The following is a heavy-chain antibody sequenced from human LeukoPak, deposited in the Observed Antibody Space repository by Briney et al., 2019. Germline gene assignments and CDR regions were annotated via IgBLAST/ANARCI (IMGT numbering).Heavy chain of an antibody. V-gene: IGHV3-48*03. CDR1: GFTFSNYE. J-gene: IGHJ4*02. D-gene: IGHD3-10*01. Sequence: GGSLRLSCAASGFTFSNYEMNWVRQAPGKGLEWLSYISGNGNTIYYADSVKGRFTISRDNAKNSLYLQMNSLRAEDTAVYYCARGSLVHYYGSGSYRIHAGFDSWGQGTLVTVSS. CDR3: ARGSLVHYYGSGSYRIHAGFDS. CDR2: ISGNGNTI.